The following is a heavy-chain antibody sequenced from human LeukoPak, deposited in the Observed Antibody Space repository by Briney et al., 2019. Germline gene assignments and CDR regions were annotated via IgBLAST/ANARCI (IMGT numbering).Heavy chain of an antibody. D-gene: IGHD5-12*01. CDR2: ISGGGDSA. Sequence: GGSLRLSCAASGFTFSSYALTWVRQAPGKGLEWVSAISGGGDSAYYADSVKGRFTISRDNSKNTLYLQMNSLRAEDTAVYYCAKDGGYDFDYWGQGTLVTVSS. CDR3: AKDGGYDFDY. V-gene: IGHV3-23*01. J-gene: IGHJ4*02. CDR1: GFTFSSYA.